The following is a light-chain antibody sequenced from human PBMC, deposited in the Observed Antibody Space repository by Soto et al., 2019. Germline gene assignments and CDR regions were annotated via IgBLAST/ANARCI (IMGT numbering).Light chain of an antibody. CDR2: GAS. CDR1: QSVGSN. CDR3: QQYNNWPPRAT. J-gene: IGKJ1*01. V-gene: IGKV3-15*01. Sequence: EIVMTQSPATLSVSPGERVTLSCRASQSVGSNLVWYQQKPGQAPRLLIYGASTRATGIPARFSGSGSGTEFILTISSLQSEDFPVYYCQQYNNWPPRATFGQGTKVEIK.